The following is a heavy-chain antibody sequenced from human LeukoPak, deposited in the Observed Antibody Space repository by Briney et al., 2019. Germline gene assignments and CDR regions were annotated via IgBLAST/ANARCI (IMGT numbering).Heavy chain of an antibody. J-gene: IGHJ2*01. D-gene: IGHD5-24*01. CDR2: ITPNSGIT. Sequence: ASVKVSCKASGYTFTSYDINWVRQATGQGLEWMGWITPNSGITGYAQKFQGRVTITRNTSITTAYMELSSLRSEDTAVYYCARGRDGYNFGYLDLWGRGTLVTVSS. V-gene: IGHV1-8*03. CDR3: ARGRDGYNFGYLDL. CDR1: GYTFTSYD.